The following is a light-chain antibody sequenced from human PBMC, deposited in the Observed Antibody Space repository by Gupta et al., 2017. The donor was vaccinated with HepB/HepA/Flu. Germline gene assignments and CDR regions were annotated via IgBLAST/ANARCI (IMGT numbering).Light chain of an antibody. CDR2: DDS. Sequence: SYVLTQPPSVTAAPGKTAEITCGGNNNRHKSVHWYQHQPGQAPVLVVYDDSGRPSGVPERFSGSKSGNTATLNLNRVEVGDEADYYCQVWDSSSGEPYVVFGGGTKLTVL. CDR3: QVWDSSSGEPYVV. V-gene: IGLV3-21*03. CDR1: NNRHKS. J-gene: IGLJ2*01.